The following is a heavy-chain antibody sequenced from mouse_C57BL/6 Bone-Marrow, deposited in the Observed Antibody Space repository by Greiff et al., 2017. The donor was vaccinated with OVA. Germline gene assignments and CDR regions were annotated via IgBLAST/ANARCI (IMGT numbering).Heavy chain of an antibody. CDR1: GFTFTDYY. J-gene: IGHJ4*01. Sequence: EVQRVESGGGLVQPGGSLSLSCAASGFTFTDYYMSWVRQPPGKALEWLGFIRNKANGYTTEYSASVKGRFTISRDTSQSILYLQMNALRSEDSATYDCERYTGSSYDYAMDYWGQGTSVTVSS. V-gene: IGHV7-3*01. CDR2: IRNKANGYTT. CDR3: ERYTGSSYDYAMDY. D-gene: IGHD1-1*01.